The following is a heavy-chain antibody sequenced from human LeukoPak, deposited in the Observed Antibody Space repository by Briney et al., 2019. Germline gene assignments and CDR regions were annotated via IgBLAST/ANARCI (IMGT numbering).Heavy chain of an antibody. J-gene: IGHJ6*02. CDR2: IYYSGST. V-gene: IGHV4-39*01. CDR3: ASGPPYYYGMDV. Sequence: SETLSLTCTVSGGSISSSSYYWGWIRQPPGKGLEWIGSIYYSGSTYYNPSLKSRVTISVDTSKNQFSLKLSSVTAADTAVYYCASGPPYYYGMDVWGQGTTVTVSS. CDR1: GGSISSSSYY.